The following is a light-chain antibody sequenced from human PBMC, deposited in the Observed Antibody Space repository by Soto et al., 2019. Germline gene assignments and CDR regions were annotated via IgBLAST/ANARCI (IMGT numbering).Light chain of an antibody. CDR3: QQYDNLPPYT. Sequence: DILMTQSPSSLSASVGDRVTITCQASQDISNYLNWYQQKPGKAPKLLIYDASNLETGVPSRFSGSGSGTDLTFTISSLQPEDIATYYCQQYDNLPPYTFGQGTKLEIK. J-gene: IGKJ2*01. CDR1: QDISNY. CDR2: DAS. V-gene: IGKV1-33*01.